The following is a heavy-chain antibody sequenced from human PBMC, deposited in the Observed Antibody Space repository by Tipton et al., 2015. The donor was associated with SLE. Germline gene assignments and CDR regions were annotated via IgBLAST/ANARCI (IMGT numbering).Heavy chain of an antibody. Sequence: TLSLTCTVSGGSISSSNHYWGWIRQPPGKGLEWIGSIYYSGSTYYNPSLKSRVTILVDTSKNQFSLQLTSVTAADTAAYYCARDPYDSWSDYQATFDYWGQGTLATVSP. CDR3: ARDPYDSWSDYQATFDY. CDR2: IYYSGST. D-gene: IGHD3-3*01. CDR1: GGSISSSNHY. V-gene: IGHV4-39*07. J-gene: IGHJ4*02.